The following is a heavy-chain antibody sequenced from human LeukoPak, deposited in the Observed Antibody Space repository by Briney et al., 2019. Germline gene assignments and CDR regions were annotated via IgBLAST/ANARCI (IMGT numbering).Heavy chain of an antibody. CDR3: ARDSSSWYRYFDC. J-gene: IGHJ4*02. D-gene: IGHD6-13*01. V-gene: IGHV1-2*02. CDR1: GYTFTCYY. Sequence: GASVKVSCMASGYTFTCYYMHWVRQAPGQGLEWMGWINPNSGGTNYAQKFQGRVTMTRDTSISTAYMELSRLRSDDTAVYYCARDSSSWYRYFDCWGQGTLVTVSS. CDR2: INPNSGGT.